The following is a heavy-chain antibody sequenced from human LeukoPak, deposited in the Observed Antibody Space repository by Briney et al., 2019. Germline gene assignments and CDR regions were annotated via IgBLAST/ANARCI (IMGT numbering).Heavy chain of an antibody. V-gene: IGHV3-48*03. CDR1: GFTFSSYE. CDR3: VRDLDY. Sequence: GGSLRLSCAASGFTFSSYEMNWVRQGPGKGLEWFSYVSSGGGTIYYADSVKGRFTISRDNAKNSLYLQMNSLRAEDTAVYYCVRDLDYWGQGTLVTVSS. CDR2: VSSGGGTI. J-gene: IGHJ4*02.